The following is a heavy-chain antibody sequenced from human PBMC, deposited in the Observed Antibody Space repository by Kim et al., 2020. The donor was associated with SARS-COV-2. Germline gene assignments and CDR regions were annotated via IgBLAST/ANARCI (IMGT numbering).Heavy chain of an antibody. D-gene: IGHD6-13*01. Sequence: GGSLRLSCEASGFNFSRYWMNWVSQGPGKGLVWVSRIKSDGSDTHYADSVKGRFTISRDNAKNTLHLQLNSLGVEDTAIYYCARGSFQQGFDPWGQGTLVTVSS. CDR3: ARGSFQQGFDP. V-gene: IGHV3-74*01. CDR2: IKSDGSDT. J-gene: IGHJ5*02. CDR1: GFNFSRYW.